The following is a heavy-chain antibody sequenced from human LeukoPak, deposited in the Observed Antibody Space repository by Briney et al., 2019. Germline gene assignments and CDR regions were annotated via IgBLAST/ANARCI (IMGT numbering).Heavy chain of an antibody. D-gene: IGHD3-22*01. CDR3: ANTLPYYYDSSGYYPLDY. CDR1: RFTLSSYA. J-gene: IGHJ4*02. CDR2: ISGSGGST. Sequence: GGSLRVSRVASRFTLSSYAMSRVRPALGKGLESVSAISGSGGSTYYADSVKGRFTISRDNSKNTLYLQMNSLRAEDTAVYYCANTLPYYYDSSGYYPLDYWGQGTLVTVSS. V-gene: IGHV3-23*01.